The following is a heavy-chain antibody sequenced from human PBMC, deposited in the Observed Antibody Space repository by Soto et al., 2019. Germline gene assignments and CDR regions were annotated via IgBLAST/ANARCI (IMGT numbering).Heavy chain of an antibody. D-gene: IGHD2-8*01. Sequence: EVQLLESGGGLVQPGGSLRLSCAASGXSFSTYAMXWVRQAPGKGLEWVSTITPSGGNTYYADSVKVRFTITRDNSENTLFLHMNSLRAEDTAVYYCAGRYCPSGVCYTNFYYYMDIWGEGTSVTVSS. J-gene: IGHJ6*03. V-gene: IGHV3-23*01. CDR1: GXSFSTYA. CDR2: ITPSGGNT. CDR3: AGRYCPSGVCYTNFYYYMDI.